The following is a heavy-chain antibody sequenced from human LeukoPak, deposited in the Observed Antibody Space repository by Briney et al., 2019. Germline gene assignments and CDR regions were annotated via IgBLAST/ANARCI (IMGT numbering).Heavy chain of an antibody. D-gene: IGHD2-21*02. CDR3: ARDSLRPPLTYCGGDCYSGAFDI. Sequence: SETLSLTCTVSGGSISSYYWSWIRQPPGKGLEWIGYIYYSGSTNYNPSLKSRVTISVDTSKNQFSLRLSSVTAADTAVYYCARDSLRPPLTYCGGDCYSGAFDIWGQGTMVTVSS. V-gene: IGHV4-59*01. J-gene: IGHJ3*02. CDR1: GGSISSYY. CDR2: IYYSGST.